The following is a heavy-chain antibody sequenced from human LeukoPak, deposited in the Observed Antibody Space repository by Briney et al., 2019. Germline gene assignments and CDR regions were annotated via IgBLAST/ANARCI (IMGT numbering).Heavy chain of an antibody. CDR1: GGSISSGGYY. Sequence: SETLSLTCTVSGGSISSGGYYWSWIRQPPGKGLEWIGYIYHSGSTYYNPSLKSRVTTSVDRSKNQFSLKLSSVTAADTAVYYCARQVAGIGYYFDYWGQGTLVTVSS. CDR3: ARQVAGIGYYFDY. D-gene: IGHD6-19*01. V-gene: IGHV4-30-2*01. CDR2: IYHSGST. J-gene: IGHJ4*02.